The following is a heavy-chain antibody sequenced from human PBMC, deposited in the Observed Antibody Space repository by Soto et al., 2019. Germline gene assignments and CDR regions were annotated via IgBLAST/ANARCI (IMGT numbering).Heavy chain of an antibody. D-gene: IGHD3-10*01. V-gene: IGHV4-59*08. CDR2: IYYSGST. CDR1: GGSISSYY. CDR3: ARQFYYGSGG. Sequence: VQLQESGPGLVKPSETLSLTCTVSGGSISSYYWSWIRQPPGKGLEWIGYIYYSGSTNYNPSLKSRVTISVDTSKNQFSLKLSSVTAADTAVYYCARQFYYGSGGWGQGTLVTVSS. J-gene: IGHJ4*02.